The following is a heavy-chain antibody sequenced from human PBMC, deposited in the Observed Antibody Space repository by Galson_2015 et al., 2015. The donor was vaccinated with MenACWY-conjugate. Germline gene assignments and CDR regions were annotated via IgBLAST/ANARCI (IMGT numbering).Heavy chain of an antibody. J-gene: IGHJ4*02. V-gene: IGHV3-7*03. CDR1: GFIFSSYW. D-gene: IGHD2-8*01. CDR2: ISADGSDK. Sequence: LRLSCAASGFIFSSYWMTWVRQAPGRGLEWVATISADGSDKHHVDSVKGRLTISRDNAKNSLYLQMDSLRAEDTAVYYCASVMSLDYWGQGTLVTVSS. CDR3: ASVMSLDY.